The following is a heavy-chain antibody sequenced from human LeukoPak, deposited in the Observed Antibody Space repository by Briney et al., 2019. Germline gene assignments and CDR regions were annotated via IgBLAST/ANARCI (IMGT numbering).Heavy chain of an antibody. CDR3: ARGAGYCSSTSCAPGYYFDY. J-gene: IGHJ4*02. D-gene: IGHD2-2*01. Sequence: SETLSLTCTVSGGSISSYYWSWIRQPAGKGLEWIGRIYTSGSTNYNPSLKSRVTMSVDTSKNQFSLKLSSVTAADTAVYYCARGAGYCSSTSCAPGYYFDYWGQGTLVTVSS. CDR2: IYTSGST. V-gene: IGHV4-4*07. CDR1: GGSISSYY.